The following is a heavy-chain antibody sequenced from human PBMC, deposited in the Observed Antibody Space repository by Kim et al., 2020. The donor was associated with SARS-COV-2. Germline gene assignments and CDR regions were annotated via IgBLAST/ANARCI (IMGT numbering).Heavy chain of an antibody. CDR1: GFTFSNYT. CDR2: ISSDGSNK. CDR3: AGTMIVDPGY. V-gene: IGHV3-30*04. D-gene: IGHD3-22*01. J-gene: IGHJ4*02. Sequence: GGSLRLSCAASGFTFSNYTMHWVRQAPGKGLEWVAVISSDGSNKYYADSVKGRFTISRDNSKKTLNLQMNSLRVEDTAVYHCAGTMIVDPGYWGQGSLVT.